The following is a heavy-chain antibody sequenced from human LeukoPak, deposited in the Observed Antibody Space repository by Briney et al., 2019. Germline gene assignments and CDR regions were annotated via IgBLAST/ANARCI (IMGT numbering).Heavy chain of an antibody. CDR2: VYYRGNT. J-gene: IGHJ4*02. Sequence: SETLSLTCTVSGDSISSYNYFWGWIRQPPGKGLEGGGSVYYRGNTYYNPSLKSRVTLSADTSKTHSSLKVTSVTAADTAVYYCARASSGYYWDFDHWGQGALVTVSS. CDR3: ARASSGYYWDFDH. D-gene: IGHD3-22*01. V-gene: IGHV4-39*02. CDR1: GDSISSYNYF.